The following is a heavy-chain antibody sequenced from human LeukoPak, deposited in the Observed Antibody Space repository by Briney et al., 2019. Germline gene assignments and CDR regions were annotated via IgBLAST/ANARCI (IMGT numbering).Heavy chain of an antibody. CDR3: AKDIAAAGRVYYYYMDV. D-gene: IGHD6-13*01. CDR1: GFTFSSYA. CDR2: ISYDGSNK. J-gene: IGHJ6*03. V-gene: IGHV3-30*04. Sequence: GRSLRLSCAASGFTFSSYAMHWVRQAPGKGLEWVAVISYDGSNKYYADSVKGRFTISRDNSKNTLYLQMNSLRAEDTAVYYCAKDIAAAGRVYYYYMDVWGKGTTVTISS.